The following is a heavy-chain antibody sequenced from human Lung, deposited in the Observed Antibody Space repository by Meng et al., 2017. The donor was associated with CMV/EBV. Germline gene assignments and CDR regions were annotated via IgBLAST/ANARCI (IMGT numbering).Heavy chain of an antibody. Sequence: LSLTCAASGFTFSSYAMHWVRQAPGKGLEWVAVISYDGSNKYYADSVKGRFTISRDNSKNTLYLQMNSLRAEDTAVYYCARGEHRIAVAGSACDIWGQGTMVTVSS. CDR2: ISYDGSNK. J-gene: IGHJ3*02. D-gene: IGHD6-19*01. CDR1: GFTFSSYA. CDR3: ARGEHRIAVAGSACDI. V-gene: IGHV3-30-3*01.